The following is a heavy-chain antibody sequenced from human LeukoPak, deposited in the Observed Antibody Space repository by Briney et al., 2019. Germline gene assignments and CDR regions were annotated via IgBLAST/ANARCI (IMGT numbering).Heavy chain of an antibody. Sequence: AGGSLRLSCTAPDFNINNNYMNGVRQAPGKGREWVSLIDNFGSIYYRDSVKGRFTISRDIPKSTLYLHMNTLSAEDAAVYYCAGGTYYGSGGRPGYFDHWGQGILVTVSS. CDR2: IDNFGSI. D-gene: IGHD3-10*01. CDR1: DFNINNNY. V-gene: IGHV3-53*01. J-gene: IGHJ4*02. CDR3: AGGTYYGSGGRPGYFDH.